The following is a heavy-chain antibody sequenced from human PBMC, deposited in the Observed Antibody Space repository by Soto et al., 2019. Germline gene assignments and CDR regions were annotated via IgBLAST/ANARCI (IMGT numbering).Heavy chain of an antibody. CDR1: GGSISSSSYY. CDR3: ARHRGYYDILTGYYTELNFDY. Sequence: SETLSLTCTVSGGSISSSSYYWGWIRQPPGKGLEWIGSIYYSGSTYHNPSLKSRVTISVDTSKNQFSLKLSSVTAADTAVYYCARHRGYYDILTGYYTELNFDYWGQGTLVTVSS. J-gene: IGHJ4*02. V-gene: IGHV4-39*01. D-gene: IGHD3-9*01. CDR2: IYYSGST.